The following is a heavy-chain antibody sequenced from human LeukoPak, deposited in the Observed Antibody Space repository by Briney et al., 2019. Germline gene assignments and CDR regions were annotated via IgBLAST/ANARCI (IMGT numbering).Heavy chain of an antibody. D-gene: IGHD2-21*02. CDR2: INPDTGDK. CDR3: ARTTSMTASGYDY. V-gene: IGHV1-8*03. Sequence: ASVKVSCKASGYTLTNYHINWVRQASGQGLEWMTWINPDTGDKGYARKFQDRVTITTDTSISTAYMELSSLSSEDTAVYLCARTTSMTASGYDYWGQGTLVTVSS. CDR1: GYTLTNYH. J-gene: IGHJ4*02.